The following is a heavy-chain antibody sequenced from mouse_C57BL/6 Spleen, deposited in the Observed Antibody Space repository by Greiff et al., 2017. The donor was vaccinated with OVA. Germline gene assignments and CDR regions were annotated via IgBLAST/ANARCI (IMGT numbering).Heavy chain of an antibody. Sequence: VQLQQSGAELVKPGASVKLSCKASGYTFTSYWMHWVKQRPGQGLEWIGMIHPNSGSTNYNEKFKSKATLTVDESSSTAYMQLSSLTSEDSAVYYCAREDYYGNLWFAYWGQGTLVTVSA. J-gene: IGHJ3*01. D-gene: IGHD2-1*01. V-gene: IGHV1-64*01. CDR1: GYTFTSYW. CDR3: AREDYYGNLWFAY. CDR2: IHPNSGST.